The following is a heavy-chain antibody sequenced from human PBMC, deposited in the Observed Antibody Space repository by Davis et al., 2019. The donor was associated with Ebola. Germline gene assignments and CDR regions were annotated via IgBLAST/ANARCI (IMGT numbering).Heavy chain of an antibody. CDR3: AKLPTPYGSGSYYGYYFDY. Sequence: GESLKISCAASGFTFSSYVMNWVRQAPGKGLEWVAVISYDGSNKYYADSVKGRFTISRDNSKNTLFLQMNSLRPEDTAVYYCAKLPTPYGSGSYYGYYFDYWGQGTLVTVSS. CDR2: ISYDGSNK. CDR1: GFTFSSYV. J-gene: IGHJ4*02. V-gene: IGHV3-30*18. D-gene: IGHD3-10*01.